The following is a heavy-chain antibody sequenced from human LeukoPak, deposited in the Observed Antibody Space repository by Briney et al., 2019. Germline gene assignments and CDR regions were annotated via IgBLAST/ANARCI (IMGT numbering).Heavy chain of an antibody. D-gene: IGHD3-22*01. J-gene: IGHJ4*02. CDR2: IYSGGST. CDR1: GFTVSSNY. Sequence: GGSLRLSCAASGFTVSSNYMSWVRQAPGKGLEWVSVIYSGGSTYYADSVKGRFTISRDNSKNTLYLQMNSLRAEDTAVYYCARDARGDYYDSSGYSSYFDYWGQGTLVTVSS. CDR3: ARDARGDYYDSSGYSSYFDY. V-gene: IGHV3-66*01.